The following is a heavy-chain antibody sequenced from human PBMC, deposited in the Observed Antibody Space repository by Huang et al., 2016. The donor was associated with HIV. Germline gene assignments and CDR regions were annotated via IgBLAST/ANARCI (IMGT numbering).Heavy chain of an antibody. D-gene: IGHD4-17*01. Sequence: QVQLVQSGAAVKTHGSSVKVSCKASGGTFSKSAISWVRQAPGQGLEWMGGIIPMFGTPNYARKFQGRVMITADDSTSTTYVEVSSLRSEDTALYYCARGQLGSYGDYDVLYWGQGTLVTVSS. CDR3: ARGQLGSYGDYDVLY. J-gene: IGHJ4*02. V-gene: IGHV1-69*13. CDR2: IIPMFGTP. CDR1: GGTFSKSA.